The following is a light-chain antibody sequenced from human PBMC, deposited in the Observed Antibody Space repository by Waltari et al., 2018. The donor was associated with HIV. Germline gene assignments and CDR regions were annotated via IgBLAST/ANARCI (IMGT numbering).Light chain of an antibody. CDR1: SSDVGGYNS. CDR2: EVT. Sequence: QSALTQPRSVSGSPGQSVTISCTGTSSDVGGYNSVSWYQQHPGKAPKLMIYEVTKRPSGVPDRFSGSKSGNTASLTISGLQAEDEADYFCCSYAGGYTLVFGGGTKLTVL. J-gene: IGLJ3*02. CDR3: CSYAGGYTLV. V-gene: IGLV2-11*01.